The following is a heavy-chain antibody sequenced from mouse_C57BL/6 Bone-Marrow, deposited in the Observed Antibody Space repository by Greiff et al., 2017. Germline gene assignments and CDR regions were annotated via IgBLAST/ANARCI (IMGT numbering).Heavy chain of an antibody. D-gene: IGHD1-1*01. CDR3: ARHGSSLFDY. V-gene: IGHV5-12*01. J-gene: IGHJ2*01. CDR2: ISNGGGST. Sequence: EVHLVESGGGLVQPGGFLKLSCAASGFTFSDYYMYWVRQTPEKRLEWVAYISNGGGSTYYPDTVKGRFTISRDNAKNTLYLQMSRLKSEDTAMYYCARHGSSLFDYWGQGTTLTVSS. CDR1: GFTFSDYY.